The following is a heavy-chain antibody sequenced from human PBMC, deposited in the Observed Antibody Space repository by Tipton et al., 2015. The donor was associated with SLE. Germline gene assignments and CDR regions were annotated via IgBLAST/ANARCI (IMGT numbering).Heavy chain of an antibody. J-gene: IGHJ3*02. D-gene: IGHD3-9*01. V-gene: IGHV4-38-2*01. CDR1: GYSISSGYY. CDR2: IYHSGST. Sequence: LRLSCAVSGYSISSGYYWGWIRQPPGKGLEWIGSIYHSGSTHYNPSLKSRVTISVDTSKNQFSLKLSSVTAADTAVYYCARLPYYDILTGSGAFDIWGRGTMVTVSS. CDR3: ARLPYYDILTGSGAFDI.